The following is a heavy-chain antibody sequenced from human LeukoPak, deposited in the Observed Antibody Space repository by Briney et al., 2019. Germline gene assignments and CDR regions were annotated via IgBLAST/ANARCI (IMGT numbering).Heavy chain of an antibody. D-gene: IGHD3-22*01. CDR3: AKAGYYYDSSGYSDAFDI. CDR1: GFTFSSYA. J-gene: IGHJ3*02. CDR2: IKQDGSEK. V-gene: IGHV3-7*03. Sequence: GGSLRLPCAASGFTFSSYAMSWVRQAPGKGLEWVANIKQDGSEKYYVDSVKGRFTISRDNAKNSLYLQMNSLRAEDTALYYCAKAGYYYDSSGYSDAFDIWGQGTMVIVSS.